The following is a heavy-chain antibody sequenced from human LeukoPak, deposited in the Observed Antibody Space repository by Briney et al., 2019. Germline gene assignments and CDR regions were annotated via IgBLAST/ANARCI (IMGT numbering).Heavy chain of an antibody. D-gene: IGHD3-10*01. J-gene: IGHJ4*02. V-gene: IGHV4-30-4*08. Sequence: TSETLSLTCTVSGGSISSSSYYWGWIRQPPGKGLEWIGYIYYSGSTYYNPSLKSRVTISVDTSKNQFSLKLSSVTAADTAVYYCARVYHGSGSYYPRHFDYWGQGTLVTVSS. CDR2: IYYSGST. CDR1: GGSISSSSYY. CDR3: ARVYHGSGSYYPRHFDY.